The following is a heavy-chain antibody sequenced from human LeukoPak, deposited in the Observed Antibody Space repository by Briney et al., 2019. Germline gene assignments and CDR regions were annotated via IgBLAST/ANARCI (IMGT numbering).Heavy chain of an antibody. CDR2: INPSGGST. CDR3: ATELSVVPAAIVFDAFDI. J-gene: IGHJ3*02. CDR1: GYTFTSYY. V-gene: IGHV1-46*01. D-gene: IGHD2-2*01. Sequence: ASMKVSCKASGYTFTSYYMHWVRQAPGQGLEWMGIINPSGGSTSYAQKFQGRVTMTEDTSTDTAYMELSSLRSEDTAVYYCATELSVVPAAIVFDAFDIWGQGTMVTVSS.